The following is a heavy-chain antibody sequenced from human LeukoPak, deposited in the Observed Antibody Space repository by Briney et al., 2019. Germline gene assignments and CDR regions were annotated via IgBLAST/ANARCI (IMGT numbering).Heavy chain of an antibody. CDR1: GFTFSSYS. V-gene: IGHV3-21*04. CDR3: AKMFLKLGADY. J-gene: IGHJ4*02. Sequence: GGSLRLSCAASGFTFSSYSMNWVRQAPGKGLEWVSSISISSNYIYYADSVKGRFTISRDNSKNTLSLQMNSLRAEDTAVYYCAKMFLKLGADYWGQGTLVTVSS. D-gene: IGHD7-27*01. CDR2: ISISSNYI.